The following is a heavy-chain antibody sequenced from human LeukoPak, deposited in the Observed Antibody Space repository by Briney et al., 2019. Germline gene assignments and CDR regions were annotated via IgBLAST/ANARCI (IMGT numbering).Heavy chain of an antibody. V-gene: IGHV3-23*01. D-gene: IGHD5-12*01. J-gene: IGHJ4*02. CDR2: IYPSGGTT. Sequence: GGSLRLSCAVSGFTFSTYSMSWVRQAPRKGLEWVSVIYPSGGTTYYADSVNGRFTISRDNSKNTLYLQMHSLRAEDTALYYCAKDQRPDSGYDIDSWGQGTLVTVSS. CDR1: GFTFSTYS. CDR3: AKDQRPDSGYDIDS.